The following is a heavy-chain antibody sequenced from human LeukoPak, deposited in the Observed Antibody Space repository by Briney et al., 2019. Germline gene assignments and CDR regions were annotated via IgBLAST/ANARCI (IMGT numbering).Heavy chain of an antibody. CDR3: ARDFPNYDILTGYSYYYYGMDV. CDR1: GFTFSDYY. J-gene: IGHJ6*04. V-gene: IGHV3-11*06. CDR2: ISSSSSYT. D-gene: IGHD3-9*01. Sequence: GGSLRLSCAASGFTFSDYYMSWIRQAPGKGLEWVSYISSSSSYTNYADSVKGRFTISRDNAKNSLYPQMNSLRAGDTAVYYCARDFPNYDILTGYSYYYYGMDVWGKGTTVTVSS.